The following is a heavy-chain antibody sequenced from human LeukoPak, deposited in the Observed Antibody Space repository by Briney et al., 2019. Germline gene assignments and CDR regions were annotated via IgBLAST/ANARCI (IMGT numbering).Heavy chain of an antibody. Sequence: SETLSLICTVSGGSIGKTSYYWGWIRQPPGKGLEWIGNIYYSGTTYYNPSLKSRVTISVGTSKNQFSLTLNSVTAADTAVYFCARFKQLGRSFDSWGLGSLVTVSS. CDR2: IYYSGTT. CDR3: ARFKQLGRSFDS. CDR1: GGSIGKTSYY. J-gene: IGHJ4*02. V-gene: IGHV4-39*07. D-gene: IGHD1-1*01.